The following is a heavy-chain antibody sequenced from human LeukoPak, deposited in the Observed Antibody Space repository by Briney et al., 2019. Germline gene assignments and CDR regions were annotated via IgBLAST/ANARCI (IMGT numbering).Heavy chain of an antibody. CDR3: ASLDSSGYYFLDY. Sequence: ESSQTQSLTCTVSGGSISSGDYYWSWIRQPPGKGLEWIGYIYYSDSTHYNPSLKSRLPKTLHTSQNKFSLKLCYMPAPGTAVLCCASLDSSGYYFLDYWGQGTLVTVSS. CDR2: IYYSDST. V-gene: IGHV4-30-4*08. CDR1: GGSISSGDYY. J-gene: IGHJ4*02. D-gene: IGHD3-22*01.